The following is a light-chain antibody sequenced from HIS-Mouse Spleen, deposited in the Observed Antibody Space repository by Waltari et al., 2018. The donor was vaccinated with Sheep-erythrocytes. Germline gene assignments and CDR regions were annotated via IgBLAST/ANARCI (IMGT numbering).Light chain of an antibody. V-gene: IGKV2-28*01. CDR3: MQALQTPFT. J-gene: IGKJ3*01. Sequence: DIVMTQSPLSLPVTPGEPASISCRSSPSLLHSNGYNYLDWYLQKPGQSPQLLIYLGSNRASGVPDRCSGSGSGTDFTLKISRVEAEDVGVYYCMQALQTPFTFGPGTKVDIK. CDR2: LGS. CDR1: PSLLHSNGYNY.